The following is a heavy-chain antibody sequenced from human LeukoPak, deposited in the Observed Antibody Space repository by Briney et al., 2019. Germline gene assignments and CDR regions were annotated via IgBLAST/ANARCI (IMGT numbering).Heavy chain of an antibody. CDR2: IYYSGST. J-gene: IGHJ3*02. Sequence: SETLSLTCTVSGGSINTYYWSWIRQPPGEGLEWIGYIYYSGSTNYNPSLKSRVTISVDTSKNQFSLKLSSVTAADTAVYYCAGWRYCSSTSCYDAFDIWGQGTMVTVSS. CDR1: GGSINTYY. D-gene: IGHD2-2*01. V-gene: IGHV4-59*01. CDR3: AGWRYCSSTSCYDAFDI.